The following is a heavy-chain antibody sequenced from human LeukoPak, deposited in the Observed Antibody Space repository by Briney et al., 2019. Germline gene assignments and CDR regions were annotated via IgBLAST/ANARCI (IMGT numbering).Heavy chain of an antibody. CDR2: IWYDGSNK. J-gene: IGHJ6*02. CDR1: GFTFSSYG. V-gene: IGHV3-33*01. D-gene: IGHD3-3*01. Sequence: PGRSLRLSCAASGFTFSSYGMHWVRQAPGKGLEWVAVIWYDGSNKYYADSVKGRFTISRDNSKNTLYLQMNSLRAEDTAVYYCERAYDPRSGMDVWGQGTTVTVSS. CDR3: ERAYDPRSGMDV.